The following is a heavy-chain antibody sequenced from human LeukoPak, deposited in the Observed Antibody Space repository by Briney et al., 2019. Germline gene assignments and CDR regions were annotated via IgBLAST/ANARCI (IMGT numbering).Heavy chain of an antibody. D-gene: IGHD3-10*02. V-gene: IGHV3-48*03. CDR2: ISSSGSTI. Sequence: GGSLRLSCAASGFTFSGFAMSWVRQAPGKGLEWVSYISSSGSTIYYADSVKGRFTISRDNAKNSLYLQMSSLRAEDTAVYYCAELGITMIGGVWGKGTTVTISS. CDR1: GFTFSGFA. J-gene: IGHJ6*04. CDR3: AELGITMIGGV.